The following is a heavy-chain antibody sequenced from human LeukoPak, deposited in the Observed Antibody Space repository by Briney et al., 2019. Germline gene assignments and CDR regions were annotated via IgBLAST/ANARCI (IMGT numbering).Heavy chain of an antibody. J-gene: IGHJ4*02. Sequence: PSETLSLTCTVSGGSISSYYWSWIRQPPGKGLEWIGYIYYSGSTNYNPSLKSRVTISVDTSKNQFSLKLSSVTAADTAVYYCATLVEMATIFYWGQGTLVTVSS. CDR1: GGSISSYY. CDR3: ATLVEMATIFY. CDR2: IYYSGST. V-gene: IGHV4-59*08. D-gene: IGHD5-24*01.